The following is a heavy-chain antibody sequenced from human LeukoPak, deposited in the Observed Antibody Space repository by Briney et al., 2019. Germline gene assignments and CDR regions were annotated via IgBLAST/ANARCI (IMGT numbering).Heavy chain of an antibody. J-gene: IGHJ4*02. D-gene: IGHD5-24*01. CDR3: AREYKNYPWRFDY. Sequence: SQTLSLTCTVSGDSISSGNYYWRWLRQPAGKGLEWIGHIYTSGSTNYNPSLKSRVTMSVDTSKNQFSLKLNSVTAADTAVYYCAREYKNYPWRFDYWGQGALFTVSS. V-gene: IGHV4-61*09. CDR1: GDSISSGNYY. CDR2: IYTSGST.